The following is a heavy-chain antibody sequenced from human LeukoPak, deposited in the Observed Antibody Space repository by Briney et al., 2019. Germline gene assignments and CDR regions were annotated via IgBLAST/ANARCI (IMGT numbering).Heavy chain of an antibody. J-gene: IGHJ4*02. V-gene: IGHV3-74*01. CDR1: GFTFGTFW. D-gene: IGHD1-14*01. Sequence: GGSLRLSCAASGFTFGTFWMHWLRQAPGKGLVWVSRINPEETTTNYADAVKGRFTISRDNAKNTLYLQMNSLRAEDTAVYYCARGGLEPVDYWGQGTLVTVSS. CDR3: ARGGLEPVDY. CDR2: INPEETTT.